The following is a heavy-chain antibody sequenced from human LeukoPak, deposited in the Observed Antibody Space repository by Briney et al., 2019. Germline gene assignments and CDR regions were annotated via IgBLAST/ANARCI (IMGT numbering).Heavy chain of an antibody. J-gene: IGHJ4*02. CDR2: ISYDANNK. V-gene: IGHV3-30-3*01. CDR1: GFTFNTYA. Sequence: PGGSLRLSCAASGFTFNTYAMHWVRQAPGKGLEWAAVISYDANNKYYANSVKGRFTISRDNSKDTFYLQMNSLGTEDTAVYYCARDRPPGGSCLDYWGQGTLVTVSS. D-gene: IGHD2-15*01. CDR3: ARDRPPGGSCLDY.